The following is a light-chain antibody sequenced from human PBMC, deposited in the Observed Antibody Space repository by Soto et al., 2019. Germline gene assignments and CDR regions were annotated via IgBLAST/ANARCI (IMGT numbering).Light chain of an antibody. CDR2: GAS. CDR1: QSVSSSY. Sequence: EIVLTQSPGTLSLSPGERATLSCRASQSVSSSYLAWYQRNRGQAPRLLIYGASSRAPGIPDRFGGSGSGTDFTLTISRLEPEDFAVYYRQQYGSSPWTFGQGTKVESK. J-gene: IGKJ1*01. V-gene: IGKV3-20*01. CDR3: QQYGSSPWT.